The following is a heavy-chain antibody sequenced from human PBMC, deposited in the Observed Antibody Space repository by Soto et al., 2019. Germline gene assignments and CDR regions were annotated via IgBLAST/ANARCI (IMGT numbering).Heavy chain of an antibody. CDR1: GDSISSYY. J-gene: IGHJ6*02. CDR2: IHYSGSA. CDR3: ARWGRSTALDV. V-gene: IGHV4-59*08. D-gene: IGHD3-16*01. Sequence: SETLSLTCTVSGDSISSYYWNWMRQPPGKGLEWIGYIHYSGSANYNPSLKSRGTISVDTSKNQFSLKLSSLPAADTAVYYCARWGRSTALDVWGQGPTVTVSS.